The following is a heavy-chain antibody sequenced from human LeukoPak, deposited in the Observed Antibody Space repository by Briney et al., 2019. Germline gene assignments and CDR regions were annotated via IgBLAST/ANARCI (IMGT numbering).Heavy chain of an antibody. V-gene: IGHV3-53*01. J-gene: IGHJ4*02. Sequence: GGSLRLSCTASGFTVTSNYLSWIRQAPRKGLEWVSVVYSDGTTYYADSVKGRFTISRDNSKNNLYLQMNNLRGEDTAVYYCARVASSSWYEFAYWGQGTLVTVSS. D-gene: IGHD6-13*01. CDR1: GFTVTSNY. CDR2: VYSDGTT. CDR3: ARVASSSWYEFAY.